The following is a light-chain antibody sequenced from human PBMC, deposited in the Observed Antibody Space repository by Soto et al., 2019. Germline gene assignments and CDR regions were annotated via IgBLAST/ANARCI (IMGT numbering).Light chain of an antibody. CDR1: SSNIGAGYD. Sequence: QSVLTQPPSVSGAPGQRVTISCTGSSSNIGAGYDVHWYQQLPGTAPTLLISGNTDRPSGVPDRFSGSKSGTSASLAITGLQTEDEADYYCQSFDRSLTAWAFGGGTKVTVL. CDR2: GNT. CDR3: QSFDRSLTAWA. V-gene: IGLV1-40*01. J-gene: IGLJ3*02.